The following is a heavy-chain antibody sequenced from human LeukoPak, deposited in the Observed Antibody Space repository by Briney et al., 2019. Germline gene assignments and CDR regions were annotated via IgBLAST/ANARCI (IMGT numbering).Heavy chain of an antibody. J-gene: IGHJ5*02. CDR1: GGSISSGDYY. CDR2: SYYSGST. CDR3: ARAHEVVPDAILGKENWFDP. V-gene: IGHV4-30-4*01. Sequence: SSAPLSLTCTVSGGSISSGDYYWRWIRQPPGKGLERIGYSYYSGSTYYNPSLNSRVTISVDTSKNQFSLKLSSVTAADTAVYYCARAHEVVPDAILGKENWFDPWGQGTLVTVSS. D-gene: IGHD2-2*01.